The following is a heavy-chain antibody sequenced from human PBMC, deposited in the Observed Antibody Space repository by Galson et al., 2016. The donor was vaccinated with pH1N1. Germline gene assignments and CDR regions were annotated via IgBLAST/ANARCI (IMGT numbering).Heavy chain of an antibody. CDR1: GFTFDDYA. CDR3: AKDRDYYGSGPTDY. V-gene: IGHV3-9*01. Sequence: SLRLSCAASGFTFDDYAMHWVRQAPGKGLEWASNISWNSGSKGYADSVKGRFTISRDNAKNSLYLQMNSLRAEDTALYYCAKDRDYYGSGPTDYWGQGTLVTVSS. CDR2: ISWNSGSK. D-gene: IGHD3-10*01. J-gene: IGHJ4*02.